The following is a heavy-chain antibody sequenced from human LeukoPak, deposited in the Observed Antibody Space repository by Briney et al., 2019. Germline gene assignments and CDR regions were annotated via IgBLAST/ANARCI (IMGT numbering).Heavy chain of an antibody. CDR1: GYTFTSYA. CDR2: INAGNGNT. D-gene: IGHD2-15*01. CDR3: ARSPGYCSGGSCNYYYYGMDV. J-gene: IGHJ6*02. Sequence: ASVKVSCKASGYTFTSYAMHWVRQAPGQRLEWMGWINAGNGNTKYSQKFQGRVTINRDTSASTAYMELSSLRSEDTAVYYCARSPGYCSGGSCNYYYYGMDVWGQGTTVTVSS. V-gene: IGHV1-3*01.